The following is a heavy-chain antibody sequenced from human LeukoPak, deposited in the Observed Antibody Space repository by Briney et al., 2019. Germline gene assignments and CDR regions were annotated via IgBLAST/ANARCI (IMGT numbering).Heavy chain of an antibody. CDR1: GYTFTGYG. CDR2: ISAYNGNT. V-gene: IGHV1-18*01. CDR3: ARSDAAMVPLYYGMDV. Sequence: ASVKVSCKASGYTFTGYGIGWVRQAPGQGLEWMGWISAYNGNTNYAQKLQGRVTMTTDTSTSTAYMELRSLRSDDTAVYYCARSDAAMVPLYYGMDVWGQGTTVTVSS. D-gene: IGHD5-18*01. J-gene: IGHJ6*02.